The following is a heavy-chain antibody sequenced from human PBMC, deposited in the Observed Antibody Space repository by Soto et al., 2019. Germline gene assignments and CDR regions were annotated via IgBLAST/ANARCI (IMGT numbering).Heavy chain of an antibody. CDR1: GFRFNNYA. D-gene: IGHD2-21*02. CDR2: ISGSGGST. V-gene: IGHV3-23*01. CDR3: ANGDCGGDCSLFEY. Sequence: EVQLLESGGGLVQPGGSLRLSCAASGFRFNNYAMSWVRQAPGKGLEWVSRISGSGGSTHYPDSVKGRFTISRDNSKYTLHLQMNSLRAEDTAMYYCANGDCGGDCSLFEYWGQGTLVTVSS. J-gene: IGHJ4*02.